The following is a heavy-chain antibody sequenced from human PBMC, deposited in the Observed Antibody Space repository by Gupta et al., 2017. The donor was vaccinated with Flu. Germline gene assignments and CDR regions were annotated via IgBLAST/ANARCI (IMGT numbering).Heavy chain of an antibody. J-gene: IGHJ4*02. V-gene: IGHV3-23*01. Sequence: EVQLLESGGGLVQPGGSLRLSCAASGFTFSSYAMSWVRQAPGKGLEWVSAISGSGGSTYYADSLKVRFTISRDNSKNTLYLQMNSLRAEDTAVYYCAKDPLSTYSSSPDYWGQGTLVTVSS. CDR1: GFTFSSYA. CDR3: AKDPLSTYSSSPDY. D-gene: IGHD6-6*01. CDR2: ISGSGGST.